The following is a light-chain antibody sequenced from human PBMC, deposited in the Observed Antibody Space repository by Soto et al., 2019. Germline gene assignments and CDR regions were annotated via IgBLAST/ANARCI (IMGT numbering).Light chain of an antibody. CDR3: QQYYNWPLYT. CDR2: AAS. J-gene: IGKJ2*01. CDR1: QSVSSY. V-gene: IGKV3-15*01. Sequence: ENVLTQSPGTLSLSPGERATLSCRASQSVSSYLAWYQKKPGQAPRLLIYAASTRATGIPARFSGSGSGTEFTLTISTLQSEDFAVYFCQQYYNWPLYTFGQGTKVDIK.